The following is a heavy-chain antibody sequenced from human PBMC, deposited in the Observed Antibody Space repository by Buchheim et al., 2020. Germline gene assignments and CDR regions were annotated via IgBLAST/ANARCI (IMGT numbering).Heavy chain of an antibody. CDR3: AKGEVVYSSGWDFDY. V-gene: IGHV3-30*18. D-gene: IGHD6-19*01. Sequence: QVQLVESGGGVVQPGRSLRLSCAASGFTFSSYGMHWVRQAPGKGLEWVAVISYDGSNKYYADSVKGGVTISRDNSKNTLYLQMNSLRAEDTAVYYCAKGEVVYSSGWDFDYWGQGTL. J-gene: IGHJ4*02. CDR2: ISYDGSNK. CDR1: GFTFSSYG.